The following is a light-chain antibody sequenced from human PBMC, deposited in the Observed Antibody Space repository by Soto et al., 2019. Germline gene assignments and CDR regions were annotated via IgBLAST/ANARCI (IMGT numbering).Light chain of an antibody. J-gene: IGKJ5*01. CDR1: QSLLRSNGYTS. CDR3: MQALKTPHT. CDR2: LGS. V-gene: IGKV2-28*01. Sequence: DIVMTQSPLSLPVTPGEPASISCRSSQSLLRSNGYTSLDLYLQKPGQSPQLLIYLGSDRTSGVPGRFSGSGSGTDFTLKISTVEADEVGIYYCMQALKTPHTFGQGTRLEIK.